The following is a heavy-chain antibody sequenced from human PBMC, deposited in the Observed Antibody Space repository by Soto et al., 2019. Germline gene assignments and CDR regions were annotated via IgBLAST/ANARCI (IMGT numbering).Heavy chain of an antibody. CDR1: GGTFSSYA. Sequence: ASVKVSCKASGGTFSSYAISWVRQAPGQGLEWMGGIIPIFGTANYAQKFQGRVTITADESTSTAYMELSSLRSEDTAVYYCATVMRGRVVVPAAIDSSYYYGMDVWRQGTRVTVSS. J-gene: IGHJ6*02. CDR2: IIPIFGTA. D-gene: IGHD2-2*01. CDR3: ATVMRGRVVVPAAIDSSYYYGMDV. V-gene: IGHV1-69*13.